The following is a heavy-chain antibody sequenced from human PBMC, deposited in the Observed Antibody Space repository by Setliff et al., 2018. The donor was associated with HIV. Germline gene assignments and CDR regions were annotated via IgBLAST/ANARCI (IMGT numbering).Heavy chain of an antibody. V-gene: IGHV3-49*04. D-gene: IGHD5-18*01. CDR1: GFTFGDYA. Sequence: PGGSLRLSCAASGFTFGDYAMNWVRQTPGKGLEWVGFIGSKPYGGTTEYAASVKGRFTISRDDSKSIAYMQMNRLKTEDTAVYYCTRLRGYSYGLASYYYYYMDVWGRGTTVTVSS. CDR3: TRLRGYSYGLASYYYYYMDV. J-gene: IGHJ6*03. CDR2: IGSKPYGGTT.